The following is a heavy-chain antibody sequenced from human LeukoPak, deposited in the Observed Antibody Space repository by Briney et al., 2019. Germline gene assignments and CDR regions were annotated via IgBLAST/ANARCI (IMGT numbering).Heavy chain of an antibody. J-gene: IGHJ4*02. CDR3: AKGSGNYYTYFAN. V-gene: IGHV3-23*01. D-gene: IGHD1-26*01. Sequence: GGSLRLSCAASGFTFNSYAMTWVRQAPGKGLEWVSTITDTSGGTYYTDSVKGWFTISRDNSKNTLYLQMNSLRAEDTAIYYCAKGSGNYYTYFANCGQGTLVTVSP. CDR1: GFTFNSYA. CDR2: ITDTSGGT.